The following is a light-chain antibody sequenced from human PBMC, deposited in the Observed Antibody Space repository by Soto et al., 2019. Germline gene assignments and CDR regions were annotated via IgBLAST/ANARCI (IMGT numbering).Light chain of an antibody. J-gene: IGLJ2*01. CDR3: AAWDAGVSGPA. Sequence: QSVLTQPPSASGTPGQRVTISCSGSSSNIGSKYVYWYQQLPGTAPKLLMYRNNQRPSGVPDRFSGSKSGTSASPAISGLRSEDEADYYCAAWDAGVSGPAFGGGTKVTVL. V-gene: IGLV1-47*01. CDR2: RNN. CDR1: SSNIGSKY.